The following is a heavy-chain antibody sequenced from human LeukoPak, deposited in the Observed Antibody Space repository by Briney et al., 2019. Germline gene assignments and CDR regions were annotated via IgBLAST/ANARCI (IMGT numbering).Heavy chain of an antibody. CDR3: ARDSRKNYYDSSGYYYDY. J-gene: IGHJ4*02. CDR2: ISAYNGNT. Sequence: GASVKVSCKASGYTFTSYGISWVRQAPGQGLEWMGWISAYNGNTNYAQKLQGRVTMTTDTSTSTAYMELRSLRSDDTAVYYCARDSRKNYYDSSGYYYDYWGQGTLVTVSS. D-gene: IGHD3-22*01. CDR1: GYTFTSYG. V-gene: IGHV1-18*01.